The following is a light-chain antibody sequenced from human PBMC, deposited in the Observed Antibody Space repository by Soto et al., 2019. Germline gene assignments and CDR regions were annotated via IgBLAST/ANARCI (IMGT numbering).Light chain of an antibody. CDR2: EVS. J-gene: IGLJ1*01. CDR1: SSDVAPYNY. CDR3: SSYRKSNTLV. V-gene: IGLV2-14*01. Sequence: QSVLTQPASVSGSPGQSITISCTGTSSDVAPYNYVSWYQQHPGKAPKLIIYEVSHRPSGVSTRFSGSKSGNTASLTISGLQAEDEADYYCSSYRKSNTLVFGTGTKLTV.